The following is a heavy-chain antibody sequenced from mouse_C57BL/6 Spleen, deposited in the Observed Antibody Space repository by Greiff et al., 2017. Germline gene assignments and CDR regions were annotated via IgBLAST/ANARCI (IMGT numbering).Heavy chain of an antibody. D-gene: IGHD1-1*01. Sequence: EVKLVESGGGLVKPGGSLKLSCAASGFTFSSYAMSWVRQTPEKRLEWVATISDGGSYTYYPDNVKGRFTISRDNAKNNLYLQMSHLKSEDTAMYYCARDRIYYDVGYAMDYWGQGTSVTVSS. CDR3: ARDRIYYDVGYAMDY. CDR2: ISDGGSYT. V-gene: IGHV5-4*01. J-gene: IGHJ4*01. CDR1: GFTFSSYA.